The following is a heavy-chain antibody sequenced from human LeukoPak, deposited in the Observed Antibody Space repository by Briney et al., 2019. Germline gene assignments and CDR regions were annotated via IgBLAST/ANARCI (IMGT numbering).Heavy chain of an antibody. V-gene: IGHV3-7*01. CDR2: IKQAGSDK. CDR3: ARDSRGAFDY. CDR1: GFTFSSYW. Sequence: GGSLRLSCAASGFTFSSYWMSWVRQAPGEGVEWVANIKQAGSDKYYVDSVKARFTISRDNAKNSLYLQMNSLRAEDTAVYYCARDSRGAFDYWGQGTLVTVSS. D-gene: IGHD3-10*01. J-gene: IGHJ4*02.